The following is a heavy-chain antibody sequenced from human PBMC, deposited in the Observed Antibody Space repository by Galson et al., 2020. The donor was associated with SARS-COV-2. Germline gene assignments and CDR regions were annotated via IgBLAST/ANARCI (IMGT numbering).Heavy chain of an antibody. CDR2: IYTGVNT. J-gene: IGHJ5*02. CDR3: ARESTMIPNWFDP. Sequence: SETLSLTCTVSGGSISSGSYYWSWIRQPAGKGLEWIGRIYTGVNTNYNPSLKSRVTISVDTSKNQFSLKLSSVTAADTAVYYCARESTMIPNWFDPWGQGTLVTVSS. D-gene: IGHD3-22*01. V-gene: IGHV4-61*02. CDR1: GGSISSGSYY.